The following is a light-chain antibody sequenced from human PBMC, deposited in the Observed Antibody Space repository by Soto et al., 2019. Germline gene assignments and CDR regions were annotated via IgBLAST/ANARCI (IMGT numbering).Light chain of an antibody. CDR3: QQYDSYPRT. V-gene: IGKV1-5*03. CDR2: KAS. Sequence: DIQMTQSPSTLSASVGDRVTITCRASESISGWLSLYQQKPGKAPKLVIFKASTLESGVPSRFSGSGSGTEFTLSISSLQPDDVATYYSQQYDSYPRTFGQGTKLEIK. J-gene: IGKJ1*01. CDR1: ESISGW.